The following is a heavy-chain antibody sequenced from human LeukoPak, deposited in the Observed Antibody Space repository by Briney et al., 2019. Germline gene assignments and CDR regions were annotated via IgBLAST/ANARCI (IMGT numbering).Heavy chain of an antibody. D-gene: IGHD5-18*01. CDR2: ISAYNGNT. Sequence: GASVKVSCKASGYTFTSYGISWVRQAPGQGLEWMGWISAYNGNTNYAQKLQGRVTMTTDTSTSTAYMELRSLRSDDTAVYYCARERVGGYSYGGDFDYWGQGTLVTVSS. CDR3: ARERVGGYSYGGDFDY. J-gene: IGHJ4*02. CDR1: GYTFTSYG. V-gene: IGHV1-18*01.